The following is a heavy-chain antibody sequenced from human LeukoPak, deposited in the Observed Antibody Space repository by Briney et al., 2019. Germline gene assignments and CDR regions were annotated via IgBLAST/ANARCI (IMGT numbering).Heavy chain of an antibody. Sequence: SETLFLTSSVSGGSISISNYYWGWIRQPPGKGLEWIGTIHHTGSTYYNPSLRSRVTVSVDTSNNQFSLKVTSVTAADTAIYYCARPPSGSSFDYWGQGTLVAVSS. CDR2: IHHTGST. V-gene: IGHV4-39*01. J-gene: IGHJ4*02. CDR3: ARPPSGSSFDY. D-gene: IGHD1-26*01. CDR1: GGSISISNYY.